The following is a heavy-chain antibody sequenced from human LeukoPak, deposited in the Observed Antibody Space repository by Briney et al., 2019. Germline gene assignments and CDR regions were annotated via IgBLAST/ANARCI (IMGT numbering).Heavy chain of an antibody. V-gene: IGHV5-51*01. D-gene: IGHD1-26*01. CDR1: GYSFTSYW. CDR2: IYPGDSDT. CDR3: ARPDGGSYSGLLDAFDI. Sequence: GESLKISCKGSGYSFTSYWIGWVRQMPGKGLEWMGIIYPGDSDTRYSPSFQGQVTISADKSISTAYLQWSSLKASDTAMYYCARPDGGSYSGLLDAFDIWGQGTMVTVSS. J-gene: IGHJ3*02.